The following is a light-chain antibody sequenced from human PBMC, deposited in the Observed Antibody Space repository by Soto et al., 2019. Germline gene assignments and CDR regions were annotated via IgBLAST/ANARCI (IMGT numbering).Light chain of an antibody. CDR2: DAS. V-gene: IGKV1-39*01. CDR3: QQSDSTPYT. Sequence: DIQMTQTPSSLSASLGDRFSITVRESQTTSTYLNWYQQKPGKAPRLLIYDASSLLSGVPSRFSGSGSGTDFTLTIASLQPEDFSTYYCQQSDSTPYTFGQGTKVDVK. J-gene: IGKJ2*01. CDR1: QTTSTY.